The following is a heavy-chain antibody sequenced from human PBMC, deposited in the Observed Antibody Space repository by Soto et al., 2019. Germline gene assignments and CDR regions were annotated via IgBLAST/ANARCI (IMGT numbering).Heavy chain of an antibody. J-gene: IGHJ4*02. Sequence: QVQLVESGGGVVQPGRSLRLSCAASGFPFSSYAMHWVRQAPGKGLEWVAVILYDGNNKYYADSVKGRFTISRDNSKNTLYLQMNSLRAEDTAVYYCARYGSHNGGIAFVYWGQGTLVTVSS. CDR3: ARYGSHNGGIAFVY. V-gene: IGHV3-30-3*01. CDR2: ILYDGNNK. D-gene: IGHD2-15*01. CDR1: GFPFSSYA.